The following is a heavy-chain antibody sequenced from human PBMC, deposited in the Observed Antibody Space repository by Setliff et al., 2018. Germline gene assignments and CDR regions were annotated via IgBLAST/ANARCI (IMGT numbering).Heavy chain of an antibody. V-gene: IGHV3-23*01. CDR1: GFSFSSYS. CDR2: ISSSSGST. J-gene: IGHJ4*02. D-gene: IGHD3-22*01. CDR3: AKVVTYYYESSGFYYGTNYVDC. Sequence: QSGGSLRLSCAASGFSFSSYSMNWVRQAPGKGLEWVSFISSSSGSTFYADSVKGRFTISRDNSKNTLYLQMNSLRAEDTAVYYCAKVVTYYYESSGFYYGTNYVDCWGQGTLVTVS.